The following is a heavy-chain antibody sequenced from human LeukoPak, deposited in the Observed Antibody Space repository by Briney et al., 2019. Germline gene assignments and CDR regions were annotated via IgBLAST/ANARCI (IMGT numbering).Heavy chain of an antibody. CDR1: GGSIRSGDFW. D-gene: IGHD3-10*01. V-gene: IGHV4-30-4*01. J-gene: IGHJ5*02. CDR3: ARRWGSGSHTDWFDT. CDR2: ISKTGSA. Sequence: SQTLSLTCNVSGGSIRSGDFWWSWIRQPPGKDLEWIAYISKTGSAASHPSLKSRVTISVDTPKNQSFLKLTSVTAADPAVYYCARRWGSGSHTDWFDTWSQGTLVTVSS.